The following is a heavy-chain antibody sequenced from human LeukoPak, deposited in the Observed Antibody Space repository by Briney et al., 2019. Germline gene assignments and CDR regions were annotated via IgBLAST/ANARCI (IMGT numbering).Heavy chain of an antibody. CDR2: ISAYNGNT. V-gene: IGHV1-18*01. CDR3: ARDRFLEWLLSVHYYYMDV. Sequence: GASVTVSCKASGYTFTSYDINWVRQAPGQGLEWMGWISAYNGNTNYAQKLQGRVTMTTDTSTSTAYMELRSLRSDDTAVYYCARDRFLEWLLSVHYYYMDVWGKGTTVTVSS. CDR1: GYTFTSYD. J-gene: IGHJ6*03. D-gene: IGHD3-3*01.